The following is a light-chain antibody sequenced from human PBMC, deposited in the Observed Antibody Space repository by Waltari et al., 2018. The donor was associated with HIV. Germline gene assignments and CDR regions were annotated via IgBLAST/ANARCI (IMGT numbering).Light chain of an antibody. J-gene: IGLJ1*01. CDR1: STNIGAGHD. CDR2: GNS. Sequence: QSVLTQPPSVSGAPGQRVTITFTASSTNIGAGHDINWYQQLPGTAPKLLIYGNSNRPSGVPDRFSGSKSGTSASLAITGLQAEDEADYYCQSYDSSLSGPLHVFGTGTKVTVL. V-gene: IGLV1-40*01. CDR3: QSYDSSLSGPLHV.